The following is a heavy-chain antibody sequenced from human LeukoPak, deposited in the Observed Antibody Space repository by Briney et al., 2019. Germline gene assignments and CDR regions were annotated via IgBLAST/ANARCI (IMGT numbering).Heavy chain of an antibody. CDR3: ARRSPTASGGTFDI. J-gene: IGHJ3*02. D-gene: IGHD1-26*01. CDR1: GYRFTRSW. Sequence: GESLKISYKGSGYRFTRSWLGWVRQMPGKGLEWMGIIDPGDSDTRYNPSFQGQVTISVDKSITSAYLQWSSLKTSDAAMYYCARRSPTASGGTFDIWGQGTMVTVSS. V-gene: IGHV5-51*01. CDR2: IDPGDSDT.